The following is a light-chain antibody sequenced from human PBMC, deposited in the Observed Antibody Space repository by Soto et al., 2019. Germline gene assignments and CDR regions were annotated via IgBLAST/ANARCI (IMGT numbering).Light chain of an antibody. CDR1: SSDVGSYNR. V-gene: IGLV2-23*02. J-gene: IGLJ3*02. Sequence: QSALTQPASVSGSPGQSIAISCTGTSSDVGSYNRVSWYQQHPGKAPTLLIYEVNKRPSGVSDRFSGSKSGNTASLTISGLQAEDEADYFCSSYVGTLNWVFGGGTKLTVL. CDR2: EVN. CDR3: SSYVGTLNWV.